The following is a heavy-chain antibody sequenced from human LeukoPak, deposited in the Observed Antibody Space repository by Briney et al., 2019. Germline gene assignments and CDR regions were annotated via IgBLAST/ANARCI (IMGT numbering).Heavy chain of an antibody. CDR3: ARSCSGGSCYHYFDY. Sequence: PGGSLRLSCAASGFTFSSYSMNWVRQAPGKGLEWVSSINSSSSYIYYADSVKGRFTISRDNAKNSLYLQMNSLRAEDTAVYYCARSCSGGSCYHYFDYWGQGTLVTVSS. V-gene: IGHV3-21*01. J-gene: IGHJ4*02. CDR1: GFTFSSYS. D-gene: IGHD2-15*01. CDR2: INSSSSYI.